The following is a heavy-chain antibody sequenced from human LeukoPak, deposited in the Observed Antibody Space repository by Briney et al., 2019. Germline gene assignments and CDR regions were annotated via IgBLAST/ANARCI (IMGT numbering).Heavy chain of an antibody. J-gene: IGHJ4*02. CDR2: ITYDGSNK. CDR1: GFTFSSNA. V-gene: IGHV3-30-3*01. Sequence: GGSLRLSCAASGFTFSSNAMHWVRQAPGKGLEWVAVITYDGSNKYYADSVKGRFTISRDNSKNTLYLQMNSLRAEDTAVYYCARGLLETPTSYFDYWGQGTLVIVSS. CDR3: ARGLLETPTSYFDY. D-gene: IGHD4-23*01.